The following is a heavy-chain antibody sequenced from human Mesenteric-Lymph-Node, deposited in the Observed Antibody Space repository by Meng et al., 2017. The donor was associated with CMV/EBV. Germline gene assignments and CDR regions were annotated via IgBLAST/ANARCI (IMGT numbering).Heavy chain of an antibody. D-gene: IGHD2-21*02. CDR1: GYTFTGYF. J-gene: IGHJ5*02. Sequence: ASVKVSCKASGYTFTGYFIHWVRQAPGQGLEWMGWINPNTGGTNYAQKFQGRVTLTRDTSISTAYMELGRLRSDDTAVYYCARGKGFGDDGYRGSNWFDPWGQGSLVTVSS. CDR3: ARGKGFGDDGYRGSNWFDP. CDR2: INPNTGGT. V-gene: IGHV1-2*02.